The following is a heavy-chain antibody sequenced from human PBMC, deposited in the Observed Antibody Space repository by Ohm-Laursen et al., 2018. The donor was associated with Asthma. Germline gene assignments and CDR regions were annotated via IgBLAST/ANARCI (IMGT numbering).Heavy chain of an antibody. CDR2: ISGGGSYT. CDR1: GFSFSNYG. D-gene: IGHD6-13*01. Sequence: SLRLSCTAPGFSFSNYGMTWVRQAPGKGLEWVSNISGGGSYTAYADSVKGRFTISRDDSKNTLYLQMNSLRAEDTAIYYCAKATAGAGKYYFHYWGQGTLVTVSS. J-gene: IGHJ4*02. CDR3: AKATAGAGKYYFHY. V-gene: IGHV3-23*01.